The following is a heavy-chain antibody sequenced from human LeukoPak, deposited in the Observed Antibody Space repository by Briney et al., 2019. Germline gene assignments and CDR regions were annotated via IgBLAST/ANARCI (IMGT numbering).Heavy chain of an antibody. CDR3: ARLSGYSSGHYYSDY. V-gene: IGHV4-61*08. CDR1: GGSISSGGYY. J-gene: IGHJ4*02. CDR2: IYYSGST. Sequence: SETLSLTCTVSGGSISSGGYYWSWIRQPPGKGLEWFGYIYYSGSTNYNPSLKSRVTISVDTSKNQFSLKLSSVTAADTAVYYCARLSGYSSGHYYSDYWGQGTLVTVSS. D-gene: IGHD3-22*01.